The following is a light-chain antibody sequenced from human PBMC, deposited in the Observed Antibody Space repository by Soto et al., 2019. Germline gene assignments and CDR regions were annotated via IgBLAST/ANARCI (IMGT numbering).Light chain of an antibody. Sequence: ELVLTQSPGTLSFSPGDRATLCCRASQSVSSTYLAWYQQRPGQAPSLLIYGASTRATGIPARSSGSGSGTEFTLTISRLEPEDFAVYYCQQYGSSPWTFGQGTKVDIK. V-gene: IGKV3-20*01. CDR2: GAS. CDR1: QSVSSTY. J-gene: IGKJ1*01. CDR3: QQYGSSPWT.